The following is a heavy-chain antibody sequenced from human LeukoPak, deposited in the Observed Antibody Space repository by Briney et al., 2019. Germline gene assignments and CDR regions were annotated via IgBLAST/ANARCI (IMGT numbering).Heavy chain of an antibody. D-gene: IGHD2-15*01. J-gene: IGHJ4*02. V-gene: IGHV3-30-3*01. CDR3: ARDGAEGYCSGGSCYSLYY. Sequence: TGRSLRLSCAASGFTFSSYAMHWVRQAPGKGLEWVGVISYDGSNKYYADSVKGRFTISRDNSKNTLYLQMNSLRAEDTAVYYCARDGAEGYCSGGSCYSLYYWGQGTLVTVSS. CDR2: ISYDGSNK. CDR1: GFTFSSYA.